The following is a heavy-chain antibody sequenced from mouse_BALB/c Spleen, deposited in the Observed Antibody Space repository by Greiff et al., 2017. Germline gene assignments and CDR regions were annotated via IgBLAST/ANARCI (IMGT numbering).Heavy chain of an antibody. CDR2: INPSSGYT. CDR3: AREGLTTYAMDY. D-gene: IGHD2-12*01. CDR1: GYTFTSYT. Sequence: QVQLKESAAELARPGASVKMSCKASGYTFTSYTMHWVKQRPGQGLEWIGYINPSSGYTEYNQKFKDKTTLTADKSSSTAYMQLSSLTSEDSAVYYCAREGLTTYAMDYWGQGTSVTVSS. J-gene: IGHJ4*01. V-gene: IGHV1-4*02.